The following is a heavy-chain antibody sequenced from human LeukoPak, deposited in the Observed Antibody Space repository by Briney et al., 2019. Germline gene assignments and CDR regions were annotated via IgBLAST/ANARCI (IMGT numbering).Heavy chain of an antibody. CDR2: IYHSGTT. CDR1: GYSISSSSW. Sequence: SETLSLTCAVSGYSISSSSWWGWIRQPPGKGLEWIAYIYHSGTTYYNPSLQSRVTMSVDTSKNQFSLKLSSVTAVDTAVYYCARRLPPGGWFDPWGQGTLVTVSS. CDR3: ARRLPPGGWFDP. J-gene: IGHJ5*02. V-gene: IGHV4-28*01. D-gene: IGHD4-11*01.